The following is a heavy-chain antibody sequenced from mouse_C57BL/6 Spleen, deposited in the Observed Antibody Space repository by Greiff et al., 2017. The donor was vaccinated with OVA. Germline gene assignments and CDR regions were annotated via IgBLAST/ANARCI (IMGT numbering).Heavy chain of an antibody. J-gene: IGHJ3*01. Sequence: EVHLVQSGGGLVKPGGSLKLSCAASGFTFTSYAMSWVRQTPEKRLEWVATISDGGSCTYYPDNVKGRFTISRDNAKNNLYMQLSRLKSEDTAVYYCARGGNWAWFAYWGQGTLVTVSA. CDR2: ISDGGSCT. D-gene: IGHD4-1*01. CDR1: GFTFTSYA. V-gene: IGHV5-4*01. CDR3: ARGGNWAWFAY.